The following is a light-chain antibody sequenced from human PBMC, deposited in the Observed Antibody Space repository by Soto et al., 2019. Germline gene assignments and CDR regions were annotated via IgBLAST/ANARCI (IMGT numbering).Light chain of an antibody. CDR2: AAS. Sequence: IVMTQSPATLSVSPGERATLSCRASQSVGTNLAWYQQKPRQAPRLLIYAASTRATGLPARFSGSGSGTDFTLTISSLQSEDFAVYYCQEYNNWPTWTFGQGTKVDIK. J-gene: IGKJ1*01. CDR3: QEYNNWPTWT. V-gene: IGKV3-15*01. CDR1: QSVGTN.